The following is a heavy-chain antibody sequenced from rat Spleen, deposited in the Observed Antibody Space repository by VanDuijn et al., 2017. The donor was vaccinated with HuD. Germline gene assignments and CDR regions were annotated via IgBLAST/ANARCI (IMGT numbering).Heavy chain of an antibody. CDR3: AKREYNWDYFDY. J-gene: IGHJ2*01. CDR2: ISTGGGNT. Sequence: EVQLVESGGGLVQPGRSLKLSCEASGFTFRNFDMAWVRQAPTKGLEWVASISTGGGNTYYRDSVKGRFPISRDNAKNTLYLQMDSLRSEDTATYYCAKREYNWDYFDYWGQGVMVTVSS. CDR1: GFTFRNFD. V-gene: IGHV5S13*01. D-gene: IGHD1-5*01.